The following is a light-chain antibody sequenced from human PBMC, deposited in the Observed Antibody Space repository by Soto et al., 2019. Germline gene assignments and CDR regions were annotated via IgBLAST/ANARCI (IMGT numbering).Light chain of an antibody. V-gene: IGKV3-20*01. CDR2: GAT. J-gene: IGKJ3*01. CDR3: HQYGVSPQS. CDR1: QSISGGY. Sequence: EIVLTQSPGTLSLSPGDRVTLSCRASQSISGGYLAWYQQKRGQAPRLLVYGATTRATGIPDRCSGSGSGSDFTLIISRLEPEDFAVYFCHQYGVSPQSFGPGNKVEFK.